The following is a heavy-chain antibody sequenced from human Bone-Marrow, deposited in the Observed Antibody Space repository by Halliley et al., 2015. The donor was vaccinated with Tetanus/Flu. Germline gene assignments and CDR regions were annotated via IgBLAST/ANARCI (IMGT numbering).Heavy chain of an antibody. Sequence: TLSLTCVVSGGSISSGNWWSWVRQSPGGGLEWLGDIHQSGTTNDNPSLKSRVIISLDKTKNQFSLNVRSVTAADTALYYCARKSYYDAFDIWGQGTMVTVSS. CDR1: GGSISSGNW. CDR3: ARKSYYDAFDI. J-gene: IGHJ3*02. CDR2: IHQSGTT. V-gene: IGHV4-4*02. D-gene: IGHD3-10*01.